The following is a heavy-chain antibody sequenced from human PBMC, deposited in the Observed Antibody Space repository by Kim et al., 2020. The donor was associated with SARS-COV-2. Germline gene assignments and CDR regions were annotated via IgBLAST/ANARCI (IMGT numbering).Heavy chain of an antibody. V-gene: IGHV3-21*01. CDR1: GFTFSSYS. D-gene: IGHD2-2*02. J-gene: IGHJ6*03. CDR2: ISSSSSYI. CDR3: ARDEVVPAAIQSPGYYYYYYMDV. Sequence: GGSLRLSCAASGFTFSSYSMNWVRQAPGKGLEWVSSISSSSSYIYYADSVKGRFTISRDNAKNSLYLQMNSLRAEDTAVYYCARDEVVPAAIQSPGYYYYYYMDVWGKGTTVTVSS.